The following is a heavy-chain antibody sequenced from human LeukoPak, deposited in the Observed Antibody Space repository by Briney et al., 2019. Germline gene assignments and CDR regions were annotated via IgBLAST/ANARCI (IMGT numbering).Heavy chain of an antibody. CDR3: AKGGYSSGWDTLGY. J-gene: IGHJ4*02. V-gene: IGHV3-23*01. CDR1: GFTFSSYG. Sequence: GGSLRLSCAASGFTFSSYGMSWGRQAPGKGLEWVSAISGSGGSTYYADSVKGRFTISRDNSKNTLYLQMNSLRAEDTAVYYCAKGGYSSGWDTLGYWGQGTLVTVSS. D-gene: IGHD6-19*01. CDR2: ISGSGGST.